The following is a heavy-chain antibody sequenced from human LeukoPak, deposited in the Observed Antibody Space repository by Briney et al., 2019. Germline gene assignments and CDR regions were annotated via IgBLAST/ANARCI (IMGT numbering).Heavy chain of an antibody. D-gene: IGHD6-13*01. J-gene: IGHJ4*02. CDR2: IWYDGSNK. V-gene: IGHV3-33*01. Sequence: PGGSLRLSCAASGFTFSSYGMHWVRQAPGKGLEWVAVIWYDGSNKYYAGSVKGRFTISRDNSKNTLYLQMNSLRAEDTAVYYCARDGLRAAGTHFDYWGQGTLVTVSS. CDR1: GFTFSSYG. CDR3: ARDGLRAAGTHFDY.